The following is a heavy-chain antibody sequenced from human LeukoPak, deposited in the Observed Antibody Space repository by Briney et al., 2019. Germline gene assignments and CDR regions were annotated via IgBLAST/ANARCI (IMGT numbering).Heavy chain of an antibody. CDR3: TRGGTTLDY. D-gene: IGHD1-7*01. Sequence: GGSLRLSCAASGFTFSSYWMHWVRQTPGKGLVWVSRINSDGSSTNYADSVKGRFTISRDNAKNTLYLQMNSLRAEDTAVYYCTRGGTTLDYWGQGTLVTVSS. V-gene: IGHV3-74*01. J-gene: IGHJ4*02. CDR1: GFTFSSYW. CDR2: INSDGSST.